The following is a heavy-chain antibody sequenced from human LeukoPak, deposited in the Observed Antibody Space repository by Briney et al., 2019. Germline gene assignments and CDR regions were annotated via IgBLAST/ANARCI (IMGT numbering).Heavy chain of an antibody. Sequence: PSETLSLTCTVSGGSISSYYWSWIRQPAGKGLEWIGRIYTSGSTNYNPSPKSRVTMSVDTSKNQFSLKLSSVTAADTAVYYCAREAGIAAAGTRYYYMDVWGKGTTVTVSS. CDR2: IYTSGST. CDR3: AREAGIAAAGTRYYYMDV. J-gene: IGHJ6*03. V-gene: IGHV4-4*07. D-gene: IGHD6-13*01. CDR1: GGSISSYY.